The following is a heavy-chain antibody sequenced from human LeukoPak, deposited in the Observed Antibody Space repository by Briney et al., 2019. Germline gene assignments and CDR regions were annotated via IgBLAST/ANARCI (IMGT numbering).Heavy chain of an antibody. V-gene: IGHV1-18*01. Sequence: ASVKVSCKPSGYSFTSYGISWVRLDPGPGIEWMGWISAYNGNRTYAQKLQGRVTMTTDTSTSTAYTELRSLISDDTAVYYCARSDRFSYFDYWGQGTLVTVSS. J-gene: IGHJ4*02. CDR1: GYSFTSYG. CDR3: ARSDRFSYFDY. CDR2: ISAYNGNR.